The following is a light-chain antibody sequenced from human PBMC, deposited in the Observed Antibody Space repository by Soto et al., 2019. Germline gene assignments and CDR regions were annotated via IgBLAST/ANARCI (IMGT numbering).Light chain of an antibody. Sequence: DIQMTQSPSSLSASVGDRVTITCRASQSISSYLNWYQQKPGKAPKLLIYAASSLQSGVPSRFSGSGSGTDFTLTIRSLQPEDFATYYCQRSYSTPPTFDQGTKVDIK. CDR3: QRSYSTPPT. CDR1: QSISSY. CDR2: AAS. J-gene: IGKJ1*01. V-gene: IGKV1-39*01.